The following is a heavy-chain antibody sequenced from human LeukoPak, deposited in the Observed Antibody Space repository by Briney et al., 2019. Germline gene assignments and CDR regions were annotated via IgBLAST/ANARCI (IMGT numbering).Heavy chain of an antibody. J-gene: IGHJ4*02. V-gene: IGHV4-39*01. D-gene: IGHD4-23*01. Sequence: SETLPLTCTVSGGSISSSSYYWGWIRQPPGKGLEWIGSIYYSGSTYYTPSLKSRVTISVDTSKNQFSLKLSSVTAADTAVYYCARHTLTPYYFDYWGQGTLVTVSS. CDR2: IYYSGST. CDR3: ARHTLTPYYFDY. CDR1: GGSISSSSYY.